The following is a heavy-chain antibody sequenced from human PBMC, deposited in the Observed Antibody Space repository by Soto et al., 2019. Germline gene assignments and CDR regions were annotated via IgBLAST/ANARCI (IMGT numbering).Heavy chain of an antibody. CDR2: ISSNGGST. V-gene: IGHV3-64D*06. D-gene: IGHD5-18*01. Sequence: LRLSCSASGFTFSSYAMHWVRQAPGKGLEYVSAISSNGGSTYYADSVKGRFTISRDNSKNTLYLQMSSLRAEDTAVYYCVKDTAMVNPDFDYWGQGTLVTVSS. CDR3: VKDTAMVNPDFDY. CDR1: GFTFSSYA. J-gene: IGHJ4*02.